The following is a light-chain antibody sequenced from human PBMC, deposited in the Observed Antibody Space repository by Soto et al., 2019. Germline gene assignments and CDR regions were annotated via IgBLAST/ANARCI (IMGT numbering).Light chain of an antibody. Sequence: DIQMTQSPSSLSASVGDRVSITCRASQSISSYLNWYQQKPGKAPNLLIYAASSLQRGVPSRFSGSGSGTDFTLTISSLQPEDFATYYCQQSYSTPHFGGGTKVEIK. CDR2: AAS. CDR3: QQSYSTPH. CDR1: QSISSY. V-gene: IGKV1-39*01. J-gene: IGKJ4*01.